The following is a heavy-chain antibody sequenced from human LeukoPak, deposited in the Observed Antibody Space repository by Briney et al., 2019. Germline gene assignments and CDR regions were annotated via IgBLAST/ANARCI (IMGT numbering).Heavy chain of an antibody. CDR2: INPNSGGT. V-gene: IGHV1-2*02. CDR1: GYTFTGYY. Sequence: GASVKVSCKASGYTFTGYYMHWVRQAPGQGLEWMGWINPNSGGTNYAQKFQGRVTMTRDTSISTAYMELSRLRSDDTAVYYCARAGPHYYDSSGYYQVWFDPWGQGTLVTVSS. D-gene: IGHD3-22*01. J-gene: IGHJ5*02. CDR3: ARAGPHYYDSSGYYQVWFDP.